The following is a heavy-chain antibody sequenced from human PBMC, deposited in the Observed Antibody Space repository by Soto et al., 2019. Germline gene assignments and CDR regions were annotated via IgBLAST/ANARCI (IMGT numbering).Heavy chain of an antibody. CDR2: ISTGSTSI. D-gene: IGHD5-12*01. CDR1: GFTFSTDN. V-gene: IGHV3-48*02. Sequence: PGGSLRLSCAASGFTFSTDNMNWVRQAPGKGLEWVSFISTGSTSIYYADSVKGRFTISRDNAKNSLYLQMNSLRDEDTAVYYCASEVATRRVTPLGLSYQYTGMDVWGQGTTVTVSS. CDR3: ASEVATRRVTPLGLSYQYTGMDV. J-gene: IGHJ6*02.